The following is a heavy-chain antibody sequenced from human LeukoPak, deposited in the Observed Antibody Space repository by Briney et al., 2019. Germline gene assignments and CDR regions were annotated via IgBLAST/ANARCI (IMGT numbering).Heavy chain of an antibody. Sequence: SETLSLTCAVYGWSLTDYYWSWVRQPPGKGLEWLGEMNHRGTTNYNPSLKSRVTISVDTSKNLLSLNLTSMTAADRGVYYCARRKGLIRVFDYWGQGTLVTVSS. V-gene: IGHV4-34*01. J-gene: IGHJ4*02. D-gene: IGHD3-10*01. CDR1: GWSLTDYY. CDR2: MNHRGTT. CDR3: ARRKGLIRVFDY.